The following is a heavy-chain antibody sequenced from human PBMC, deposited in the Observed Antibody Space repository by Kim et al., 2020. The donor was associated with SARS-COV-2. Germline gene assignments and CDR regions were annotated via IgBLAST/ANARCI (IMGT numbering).Heavy chain of an antibody. V-gene: IGHV4-31*03. CDR2: IFYSGST. J-gene: IGHJ6*03. Sequence: SETLSLTCSVSGGSISSGGYYWSWVRQHPGEGLEWIGYIFYSGSTYYNASLKSRVTISVNTAKNPFYLKLSSVTAADTAVYSCARSKDCSSTSCYSGYYYMDVWGQGTTVTVSS. CDR1: GGSISSGGYY. D-gene: IGHD2-2*01. CDR3: ARSKDCSSTSCYSGYYYMDV.